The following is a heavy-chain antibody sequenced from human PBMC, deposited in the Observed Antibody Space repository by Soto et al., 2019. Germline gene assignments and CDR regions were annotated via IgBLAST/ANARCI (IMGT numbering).Heavy chain of an antibody. CDR3: ARNIAADGTIDY. CDR1: GGSISSGGYY. CDR2: IYYSGST. V-gene: IGHV4-31*03. Sequence: QVQLQESGPGLVKPSQTLSLTCTVSGGSISSGGYYWSWTRQHPGKGLEWIGYIYYSGSTYYNPSLKSRVNISVDTSKNKFYLKLSSVTAADTAVYYCARNIAADGTIDYWGQGTLVTVSS. J-gene: IGHJ4*02. D-gene: IGHD6-13*01.